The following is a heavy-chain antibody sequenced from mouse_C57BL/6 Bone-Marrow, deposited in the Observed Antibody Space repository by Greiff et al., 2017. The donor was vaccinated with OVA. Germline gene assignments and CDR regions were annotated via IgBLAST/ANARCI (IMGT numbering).Heavy chain of an antibody. Sequence: QVQLQQPGAELVMPGASVKLSCKASGYTFTSYWMHWVKQRPGQGLEWIGEIDPSDSYTNYNQKFKGKSTLTVDQSSSTAYMQLSSLTSEDSAVYYCARESYGNYYFDYWGQGTTLTVSS. J-gene: IGHJ2*01. CDR3: ARESYGNYYFDY. V-gene: IGHV1-69*01. D-gene: IGHD2-1*01. CDR1: GYTFTSYW. CDR2: IDPSDSYT.